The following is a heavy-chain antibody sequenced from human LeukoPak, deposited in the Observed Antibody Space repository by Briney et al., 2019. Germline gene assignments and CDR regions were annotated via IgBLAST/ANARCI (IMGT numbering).Heavy chain of an antibody. Sequence: PSETLSLTCAVSGYSISSGYYWGWIRQPPGKGLEWIGSIYHSGSTYYNPSLKSRVTISVDTSKNQFSLKLSSVTAADTAAYYCARDYPQFDPWGQGTLVTVSS. CDR2: IYHSGST. V-gene: IGHV4-38-2*02. CDR1: GYSISSGYY. CDR3: ARDYPQFDP. J-gene: IGHJ5*02.